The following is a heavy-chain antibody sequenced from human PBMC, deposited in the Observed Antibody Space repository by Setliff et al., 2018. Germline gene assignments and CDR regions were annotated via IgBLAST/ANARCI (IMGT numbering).Heavy chain of an antibody. Sequence: PGGSLRLSCAASGFTFSSYGMSWVRRAPGKGLEWVSTISDSGASTYYTDSVKGRFTISRNNSKNTLYLQMNSLRAEDTAVYYCAKDFSGTYQVFDYWGQGTLVTVSS. CDR1: GFTFSSYG. J-gene: IGHJ4*02. V-gene: IGHV3-23*01. CDR2: ISDSGAST. D-gene: IGHD1-26*01. CDR3: AKDFSGTYQVFDY.